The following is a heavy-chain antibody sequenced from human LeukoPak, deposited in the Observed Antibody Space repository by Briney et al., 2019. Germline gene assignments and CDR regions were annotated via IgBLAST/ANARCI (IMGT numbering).Heavy chain of an antibody. CDR1: GFTFSSYA. V-gene: IGHV3-30*18. CDR2: VSSDGNTK. D-gene: IGHD6-19*01. J-gene: IGHJ4*02. Sequence: GGSLRLSCAASGFTFSSYAMSWVRQAPGKGLEWVAVVSSDGNTKYYADSVKGRFTISRDNSKDTLYLQLNSLRAEDTAVYYCAKEISVADMFDYWGQGTLVTVSS. CDR3: AKEISVADMFDY.